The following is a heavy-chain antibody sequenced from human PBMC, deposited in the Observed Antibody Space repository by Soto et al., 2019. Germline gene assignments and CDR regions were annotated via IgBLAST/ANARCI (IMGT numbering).Heavy chain of an antibody. CDR3: TRISGYLYNYYGMNV. V-gene: IGHV3-73*02. J-gene: IGHJ6*02. CDR1: GLTFSGSA. D-gene: IGHD5-12*01. Sequence: EVQLVESGGGLVQPGGSLKLSCAASGLTFSGSAIHWVGQASGKGLEWVGRSRSKANSDATAYAASVKGRFTISRDDSKNTAYLQMNSLKTEDTAVYYCTRISGYLYNYYGMNVWGQGTTVTVSS. CDR2: SRSKANSDAT.